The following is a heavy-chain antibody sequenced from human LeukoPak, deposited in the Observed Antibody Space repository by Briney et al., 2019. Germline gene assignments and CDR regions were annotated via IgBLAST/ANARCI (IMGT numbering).Heavy chain of an antibody. Sequence: PGGSLRLSCTVSGFTVSSNSMSWVRQAPGKGLEWVSFIYSDNTHYSDSVKGRFTISRDNSKNTLYLQMNSLRAEDTAVYYCAKISLERVWDAFDYWGQGTLVTVSS. D-gene: IGHD1-1*01. V-gene: IGHV3-66*03. J-gene: IGHJ4*02. CDR1: GFTVSSNS. CDR3: AKISLERVWDAFDY. CDR2: IYSDNT.